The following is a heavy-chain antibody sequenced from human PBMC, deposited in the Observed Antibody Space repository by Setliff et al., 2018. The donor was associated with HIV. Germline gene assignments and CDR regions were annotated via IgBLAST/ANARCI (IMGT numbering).Heavy chain of an antibody. D-gene: IGHD3-3*01. CDR1: GFTFSSYW. CDR2: IKQDGSEK. Sequence: PGGSLRLSCATSGFTFSSYWMSWVRQAPGKGLEWVANIKQDGSEKYYVDSVKGRFTISRDNAKNSLYLQMNSLRAEDTAVYYCARRGSNLPSGFDIWGQGTMVTVSS. CDR3: ARRGSNLPSGFDI. J-gene: IGHJ3*02. V-gene: IGHV3-7*03.